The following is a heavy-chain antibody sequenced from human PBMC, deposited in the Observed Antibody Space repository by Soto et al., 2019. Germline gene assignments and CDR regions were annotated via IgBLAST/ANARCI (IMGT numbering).Heavy chain of an antibody. CDR3: AKEFTVSTHI. Sequence: PGGSLRLSCEASGFYHSSYAMNWVRQAPGKGLEWVSGISESGDSTYYADSVKGRFSISRDNTKNTLSLQMSSLTADDTAVYYCAKEFTVSTHIWGRGTLVTVSS. V-gene: IGHV3-23*01. CDR2: ISESGDST. D-gene: IGHD4-17*01. J-gene: IGHJ1*01. CDR1: GFYHSSYA.